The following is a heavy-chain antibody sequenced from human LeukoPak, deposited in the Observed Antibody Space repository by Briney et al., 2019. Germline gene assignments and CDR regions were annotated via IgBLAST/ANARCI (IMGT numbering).Heavy chain of an antibody. CDR2: ISAYNGDT. CDR1: GYTFTDFG. D-gene: IGHD3-10*01. CDR3: ARGRPSDY. V-gene: IGHV1-18*01. J-gene: IGHJ4*02. Sequence: ASVKVSCKTSGYTFTDFGMSWVRRAPGQGLEWMGWISAYNGDTNYARNLQGRVTVTTDTSTNTAYMELRSLRSDDTAVYYCARGRPSDYWGQGTLVTVSS.